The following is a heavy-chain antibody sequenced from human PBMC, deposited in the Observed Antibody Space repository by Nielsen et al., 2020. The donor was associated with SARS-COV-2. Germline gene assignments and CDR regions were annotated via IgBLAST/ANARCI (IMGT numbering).Heavy chain of an antibody. Sequence: GESLKISCAASGFTFRSHAMHWVRQAPGKGLEWVAVVWYDGSNKYYADSVKGRFTISRDYSKNTLYLQMTSLRGGDTAVYYCARRAVVVPAASYYMDVWGKGTTVTVSS. D-gene: IGHD2-2*01. CDR2: VWYDGSNK. J-gene: IGHJ6*03. V-gene: IGHV3-33*01. CDR3: ARRAVVVPAASYYMDV. CDR1: GFTFRSHA.